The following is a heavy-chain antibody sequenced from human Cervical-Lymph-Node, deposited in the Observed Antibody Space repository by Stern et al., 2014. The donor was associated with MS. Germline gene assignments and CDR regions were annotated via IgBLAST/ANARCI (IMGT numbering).Heavy chain of an antibody. D-gene: IGHD4-17*01. CDR1: GFTFSDYS. CDR3: ARRVGRTTVTTFDP. Sequence: EMQLVESGGGLVKPGGSLRLSCAASGFTFSDYSMYWVRPAPGQGLELVSSISSNSTFRHYTDSVKGRFTVSRDNAKNSLFLHMNSLRGEDTATYYCARRVGRTTVTTFDPWGQGTLVTVSS. V-gene: IGHV3-21*01. CDR2: ISSNSTFR. J-gene: IGHJ5*02.